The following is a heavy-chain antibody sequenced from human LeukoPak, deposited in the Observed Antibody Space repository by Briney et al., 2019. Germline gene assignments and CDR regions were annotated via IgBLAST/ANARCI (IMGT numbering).Heavy chain of an antibody. V-gene: IGHV3-7*01. D-gene: IGHD6-13*01. Sequence: GGSLRLSCAASGFTFSSYWMSWVRQAPGKGLEWVANMNRDGSEKNYVDSIKGRFTISRDNAANSLYLQMNSLRGEDTAVYYCALDPRGVAAAGISDYWGQGTLVTVSS. CDR2: MNRDGSEK. J-gene: IGHJ4*02. CDR3: ALDPRGVAAAGISDY. CDR1: GFTFSSYW.